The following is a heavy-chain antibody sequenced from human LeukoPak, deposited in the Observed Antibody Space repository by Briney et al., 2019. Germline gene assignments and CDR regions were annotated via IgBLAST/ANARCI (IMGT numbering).Heavy chain of an antibody. V-gene: IGHV1-8*02. CDR2: MNPNSGNT. Sequence: ASAKVSCKASGYTFTSYGISWVRQAPGQGLEWMGWMNPNSGNTGYAQKFQGRVTMTRNTSISTAYMELSSLRSEDTAVYYCARGRGSGWYSLLAVYYYYGMDVWGQGTTVTVSS. CDR3: ARGRGSGWYSLLAVYYYYGMDV. D-gene: IGHD6-19*01. CDR1: GYTFTSYG. J-gene: IGHJ6*02.